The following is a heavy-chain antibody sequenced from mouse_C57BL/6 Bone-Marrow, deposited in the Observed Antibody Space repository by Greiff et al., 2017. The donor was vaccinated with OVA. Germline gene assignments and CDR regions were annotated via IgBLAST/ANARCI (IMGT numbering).Heavy chain of an antibody. CDR2: IDPSDSET. V-gene: IGHV1-52*01. CDR1: GYTFTSYW. J-gene: IGHJ2*01. CDR3: ARRGSLLPDY. Sequence: QVQLQQPGAELVRPGSSVKLSCKASGYTFTSYWMHWVKQRPIQGLEWIGNIDPSDSETHYNQKFKDKATLTVAKSSSTAYMQLSSLTSGDSAVYYCARRGSLLPDYWGQGTTLTVSS. D-gene: IGHD2-1*01.